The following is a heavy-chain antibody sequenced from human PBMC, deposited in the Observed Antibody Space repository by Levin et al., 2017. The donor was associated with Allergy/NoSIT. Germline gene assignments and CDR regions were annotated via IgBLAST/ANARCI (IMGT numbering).Heavy chain of an antibody. CDR2: IYHNGKT. CDR1: GGSISSISHY. D-gene: IGHD4-17*01. Sequence: SQTLSLTCTVSGGSISSISHYWGWIRQPPGKGLEWIGNIYHNGKTYYNPSLKSRVTISIDTSQKQFSLKLSSVTAADTAVYYCARLKYGDYYFEYWGQGTLVTVSS. V-gene: IGHV4-39*01. J-gene: IGHJ4*02. CDR3: ARLKYGDYYFEY.